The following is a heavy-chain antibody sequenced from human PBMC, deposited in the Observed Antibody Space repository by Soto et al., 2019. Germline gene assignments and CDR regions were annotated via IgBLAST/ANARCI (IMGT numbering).Heavy chain of an antibody. CDR1: GDSISSVDYF. D-gene: IGHD2-15*01. V-gene: IGHV4-30-4*01. CDR2: IYKSATT. CDR3: ARGRYCLTGRCFPNWFDS. Sequence: SETLSLTCSVSGDSISSVDYFWAWIRQPPGQALEYIGYIYKSATTYYNPSFESRVAISLDTSKSQFSLNVTSVTAADTAVYFYARGRYCLTGRCFPNWFDSWGQGTLVTVSS. J-gene: IGHJ5*01.